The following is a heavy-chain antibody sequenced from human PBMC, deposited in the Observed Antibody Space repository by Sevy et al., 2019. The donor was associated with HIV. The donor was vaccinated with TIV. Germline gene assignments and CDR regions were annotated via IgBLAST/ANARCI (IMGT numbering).Heavy chain of an antibody. Sequence: GGSLRLSCAASEFTFNNAWMSWVRQAPGKGLECVGHIKSKIDGGTTDYAAPVQGRFTISRDDSENTLYLQMNSLKTEDTAVYFCTTSPLVQGVPWGHGTQVTVSS. CDR3: TTSPLVQGVP. CDR1: EFTFNNAW. D-gene: IGHD3-10*01. CDR2: IKSKIDGGTT. V-gene: IGHV3-15*01. J-gene: IGHJ5*02.